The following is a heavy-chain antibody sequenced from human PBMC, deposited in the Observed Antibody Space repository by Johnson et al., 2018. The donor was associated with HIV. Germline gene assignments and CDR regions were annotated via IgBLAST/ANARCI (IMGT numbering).Heavy chain of an antibody. J-gene: IGHJ3*02. D-gene: IGHD1-26*01. CDR2: IYSGGST. Sequence: QVQLVESGGGVVQPGRSLRLSCAASGFTFSSYGMHWVRQAPGKGLEWVSVIYSGGSTYYADSVKGRFTISRDNSKNTLYLQMKRLRVEDTAVYYCARDDLDNSGHLMAFDMWGQGTMVTVSS. V-gene: IGHV3-NL1*01. CDR3: ARDDLDNSGHLMAFDM. CDR1: GFTFSSYG.